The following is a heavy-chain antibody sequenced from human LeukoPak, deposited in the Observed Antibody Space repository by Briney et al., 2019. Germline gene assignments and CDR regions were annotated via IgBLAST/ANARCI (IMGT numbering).Heavy chain of an antibody. Sequence: SDTLSLTCALYGHSFSDFYWRWTRQARGKGREWIGEINHGGTTNYKASLKSRVTISVATSKNQFSRNLNSVTAADTAVYYCARVPGQYEGNPGYYFDYSGQGALVTVSS. CDR2: INHGGTT. CDR3: ARVPGQYEGNPGYYFDY. D-gene: IGHD1-14*01. J-gene: IGHJ4*02. CDR1: GHSFSDFY. V-gene: IGHV4-34*01.